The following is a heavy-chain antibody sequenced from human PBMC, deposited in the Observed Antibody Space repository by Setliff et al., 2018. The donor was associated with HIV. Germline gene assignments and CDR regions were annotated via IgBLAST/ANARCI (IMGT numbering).Heavy chain of an antibody. CDR3: ARVSRLHPFDP. CDR2: IYYTGIH. CDR1: GTSINSHY. D-gene: IGHD2-15*01. V-gene: IGHV4-59*11. J-gene: IGHJ5*02. Sequence: SETLSLTCTVSGTSINSHYWSWIRQTPGKGLQWIGLIYYTGIHTYNPSLEGRITMSVDRSKNQFSLRLTSVTAADTAMYYCARVSRLHPFDPWGQGTLVTVSS.